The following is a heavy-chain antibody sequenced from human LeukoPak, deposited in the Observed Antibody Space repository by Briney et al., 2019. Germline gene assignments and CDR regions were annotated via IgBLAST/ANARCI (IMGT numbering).Heavy chain of an antibody. CDR3: ARAIQFGGYFDY. CDR2: ISGSGGST. Sequence: GGSLRLSCAASGFTFSSFAMSWVRQAPGKGLEWVSAISGSGGSTFYADSVKGRFTISRDNSKNTLFLQMNGLRAEDTAVYYCARAIQFGGYFDYWGQGTLVTVST. V-gene: IGHV3-23*01. J-gene: IGHJ4*02. CDR1: GFTFSSFA. D-gene: IGHD2-15*01.